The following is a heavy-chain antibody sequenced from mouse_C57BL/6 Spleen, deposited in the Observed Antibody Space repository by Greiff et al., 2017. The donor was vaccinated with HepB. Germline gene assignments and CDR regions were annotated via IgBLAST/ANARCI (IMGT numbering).Heavy chain of an antibody. V-gene: IGHV1-53*01. CDR1: GYTFTSYW. CDR3: ARGGISLKDVAY. D-gene: IGHD1-3*01. J-gene: IGHJ2*01. Sequence: VQLQQSGTELVKPGASVKLSCKASGYTFTSYWMHWVKQRPGQGLEWIGNINPSNGGTNYNEKFKSKATLTVDKSSSTAYMQLSSLTSEDSAVYYCARGGISLKDVAYWGQGTTLTVSS. CDR2: INPSNGGT.